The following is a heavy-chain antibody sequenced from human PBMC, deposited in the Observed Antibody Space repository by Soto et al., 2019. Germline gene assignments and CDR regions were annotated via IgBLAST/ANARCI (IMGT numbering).Heavy chain of an antibody. V-gene: IGHV3-33*01. CDR2: IWYDGSNK. Sequence: GGSLRLSCAASGFTFSSYGMHWVRQAPGKGLEWVAVIWYDGSNKYYADSVKGRFTISRDNAKNTLYLQMNSLGAEDTAVYYCARDSSWYDYYYGMDVWGQRTTVTVSS. CDR3: ARDSSWYDYYYGMDV. CDR1: GFTFSSYG. J-gene: IGHJ6*02. D-gene: IGHD6-13*01.